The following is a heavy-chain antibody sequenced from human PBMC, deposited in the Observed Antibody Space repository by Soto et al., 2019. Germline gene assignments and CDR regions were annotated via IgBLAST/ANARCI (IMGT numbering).Heavy chain of an antibody. D-gene: IGHD3-10*01. Sequence: SETLSLTCTVSGGSISSADYYWSWIRQPPGKGLEWVGYFHSSGATYKDPSLKSRVTISVDTSKNQISLKLDSVTAADTAVYYCASIWFGDFDYWGHGTLVTVSS. CDR1: GGSISSADYY. CDR3: ASIWFGDFDY. J-gene: IGHJ4*01. V-gene: IGHV4-30-4*01. CDR2: FHSSGAT.